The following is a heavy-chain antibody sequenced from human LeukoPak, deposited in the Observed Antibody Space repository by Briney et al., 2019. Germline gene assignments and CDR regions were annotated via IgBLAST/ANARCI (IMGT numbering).Heavy chain of an antibody. CDR3: ARSSSLLLQGYYFDY. J-gene: IGHJ4*02. D-gene: IGHD3-22*01. V-gene: IGHV4-61*02. Sequence: SETLSLTCTVSGGSISSGSYYWSWIRQPAGKGLEWIGRIHTSGSTNYNPSLKSRVTISVDTSKNQFSLKLSSVTAADTAVYYCARSSSLLLQGYYFDYWGQGTLVTVSS. CDR1: GGSISSGSYY. CDR2: IHTSGST.